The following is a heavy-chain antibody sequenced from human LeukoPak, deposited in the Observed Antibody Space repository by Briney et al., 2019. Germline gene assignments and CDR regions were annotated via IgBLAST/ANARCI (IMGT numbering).Heavy chain of an antibody. CDR2: IIPILGIA. CDR3: ASPRALYCSSTSCQTANGAFDI. Sequence: SVKVSCKASGGTFSSYTISSVRQAPGQGLEWMGRIIPILGIANYAQKFQGRVTITADKSTSTAYMELSSLRSEDTAVYYCASPRALYCSSTSCQTANGAFDIWGQGTMVTVSS. V-gene: IGHV1-69*02. J-gene: IGHJ3*02. CDR1: GGTFSSYT. D-gene: IGHD2-2*01.